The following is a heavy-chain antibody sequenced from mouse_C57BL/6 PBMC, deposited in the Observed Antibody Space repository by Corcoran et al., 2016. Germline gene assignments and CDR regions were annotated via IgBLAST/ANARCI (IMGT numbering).Heavy chain of an antibody. V-gene: IGHV1-26*01. J-gene: IGHJ1*03. Sequence: EVQLQQSGPELVKPGASVKISCKASGYTFTDYYMNWVKQSHGKSLEWIGDINPNNGGTSYNQKFKGKATLTVDKSSSTAYMERRSLTSEDSAVYYCAGVITTVVAPDVWGTGTTVTVSS. CDR3: AGVITTVVAPDV. CDR2: INPNNGGT. D-gene: IGHD1-1*01. CDR1: GYTFTDYY.